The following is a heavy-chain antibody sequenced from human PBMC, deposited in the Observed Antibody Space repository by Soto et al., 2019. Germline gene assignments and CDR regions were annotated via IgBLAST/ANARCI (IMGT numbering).Heavy chain of an antibody. CDR3: ATEPLEMATDYAFDI. J-gene: IGHJ3*02. CDR1: GFTFSSYS. CDR2: ISSSSSYI. Sequence: WGSLRLSCAASGFTFSSYSINLFRHSPFKGLEWVSSISSSSSYIYYADSVKGRFTISRDNAKNSLYLQMNSLRAEDTAVYYCATEPLEMATDYAFDIWGQGTMVTVSS. V-gene: IGHV3-21*01. D-gene: IGHD5-12*01.